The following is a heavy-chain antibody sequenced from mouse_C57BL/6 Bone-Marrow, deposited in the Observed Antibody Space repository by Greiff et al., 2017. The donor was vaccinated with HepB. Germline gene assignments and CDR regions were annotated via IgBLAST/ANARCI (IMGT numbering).Heavy chain of an antibody. J-gene: IGHJ2*01. Sequence: VQLQQPGAELVRPGTSVKLSCKASGYTFTSYWMHWVKQRPGQGLEWIGVIDPSDSYTNYNQKFKGKATLTVDTSSSTAYMQLSSLTSEDSAVYYCARDTRFDYWGQGTTLTVAS. CDR3: ARDTRFDY. D-gene: IGHD5-1-1*01. CDR2: IDPSDSYT. V-gene: IGHV1-59*01. CDR1: GYTFTSYW.